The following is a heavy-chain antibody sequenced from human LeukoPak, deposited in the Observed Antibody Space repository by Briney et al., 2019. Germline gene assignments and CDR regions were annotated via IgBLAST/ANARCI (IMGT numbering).Heavy chain of an antibody. CDR3: ARRGSTWYQDY. Sequence: GESLKISCKGSGYSFTSYWIGWVRQMPGKGLEWMGIIYPGDFATRYSPSFQGQVTISADKSISTAYLQWSSLKASDTAIYYCARRGSTWYQDYWGQGTLVTVSS. CDR1: GYSFTSYW. CDR2: IYPGDFAT. D-gene: IGHD6-13*01. V-gene: IGHV5-51*01. J-gene: IGHJ4*02.